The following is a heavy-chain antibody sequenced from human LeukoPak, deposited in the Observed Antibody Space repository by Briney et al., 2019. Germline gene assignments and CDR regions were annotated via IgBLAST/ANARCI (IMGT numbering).Heavy chain of an antibody. CDR2: IWYDGSNK. CDR3: AKEIADNYDFWSGYMDV. D-gene: IGHD3-3*01. Sequence: GGSLRLSCAASGFTFSSYGMHWVRQAPGKGLEWVAVIWYDGSNKYYADSVKGRFTISRDNSKNTLYLQMNSLRAEDTAVYYCAKEIADNYDFWSGYMDVWGKGTTVTVSS. CDR1: GFTFSSYG. V-gene: IGHV3-33*06. J-gene: IGHJ6*04.